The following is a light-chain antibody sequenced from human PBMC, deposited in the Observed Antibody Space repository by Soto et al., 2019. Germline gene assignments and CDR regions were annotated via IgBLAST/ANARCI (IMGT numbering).Light chain of an antibody. CDR3: LLAYSGDREV. J-gene: IGLJ3*02. CDR1: TGAVTSGHY. Sequence: QAVVTQEPSLTVSPGGTVILTGGSSTGAVTSGHYPYWFQQKPGQAPRTLIFNTNNKHSWTPARFSGSLLGGKAALTLSGAQPEDEAGYYCLLAYSGDREVFGGGTKLTVL. V-gene: IGLV7-46*01. CDR2: NTN.